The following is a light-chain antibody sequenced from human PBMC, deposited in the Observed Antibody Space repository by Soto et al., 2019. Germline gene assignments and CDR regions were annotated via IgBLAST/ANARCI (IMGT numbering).Light chain of an antibody. CDR2: DVS. V-gene: IGLV2-14*01. Sequence: QSALTQPASVSGSPGESITISCTETSSDVGAYNFVSWYQQDPGKAPKLMIYDVSSRPSGVSNRFSGSKSGHTASLTISGLQAEDEADYYCSSYTSSSTYVFGTGTKVTVL. CDR3: SSYTSSSTYV. CDR1: SSDVGAYNF. J-gene: IGLJ1*01.